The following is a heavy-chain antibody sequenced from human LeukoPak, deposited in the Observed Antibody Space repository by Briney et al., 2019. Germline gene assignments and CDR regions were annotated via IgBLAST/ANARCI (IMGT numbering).Heavy chain of an antibody. J-gene: IGHJ6*02. CDR2: IYYSGST. V-gene: IGHV4-61*08. D-gene: IGHD3-10*01. Sequence: SETLSLTCTVSGGSISSGGYYWSWIRQHPGKGLEWIGYIYYSGSTYYNPSLKSRVTISVDTSKNQFSLKLSSVTAADTAVYYCARDTPRSFGYYYGMDVWGQGTTVTVSS. CDR1: GGSISSGGYY. CDR3: ARDTPRSFGYYYGMDV.